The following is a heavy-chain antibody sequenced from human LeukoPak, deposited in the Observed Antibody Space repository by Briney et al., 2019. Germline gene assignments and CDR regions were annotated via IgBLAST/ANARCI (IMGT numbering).Heavy chain of an antibody. Sequence: PGGSLRLSCAASGFTFSSYWMSWVRQAPGKGLEWVANIKQDGSEKYYVDSVKGRFTISRDNAKNSLYLQMNSLRAEDTAVYYCASTDYYDGSVLGLRRRRTNEKWAFDYWGQGTLVTVSS. J-gene: IGHJ4*02. CDR1: GFTFSSYW. CDR3: ASTDYYDGSVLGLRRRRTNEKWAFDY. D-gene: IGHD3-22*01. V-gene: IGHV3-7*01. CDR2: IKQDGSEK.